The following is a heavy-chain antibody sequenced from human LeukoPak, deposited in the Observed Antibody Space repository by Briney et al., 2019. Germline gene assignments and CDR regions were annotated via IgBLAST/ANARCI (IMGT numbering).Heavy chain of an antibody. Sequence: GGSLRLSCAASGFTFSSYGMHWVRQAPGKGLEWVSAISGSGGSTYYADSVKGRFTISRDNSKNTLYLQMNSLRAEDTAVYYCARAARYYYGMDVWGQGTTVTVSS. CDR1: GFTFSSYG. CDR2: ISGSGGST. V-gene: IGHV3-23*01. J-gene: IGHJ6*02. CDR3: ARAARYYYGMDV. D-gene: IGHD6-6*01.